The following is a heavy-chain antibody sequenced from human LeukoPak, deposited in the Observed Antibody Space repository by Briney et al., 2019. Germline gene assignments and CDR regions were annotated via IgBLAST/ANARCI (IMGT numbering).Heavy chain of an antibody. CDR2: INPNSGGP. V-gene: IGHV1-2*07. CDR1: GYTITELS. Sequence: EASVKVSCKVSGYTITELSMHWVRQAPGQGLEWMGWINPNSGGPNYAHKFQGRVTMTRDTSITTVYMELSSLRSDDTAVYYCATISGVLSSWGQGTLVTVSS. J-gene: IGHJ5*02. D-gene: IGHD3-3*01. CDR3: ATISGVLSS.